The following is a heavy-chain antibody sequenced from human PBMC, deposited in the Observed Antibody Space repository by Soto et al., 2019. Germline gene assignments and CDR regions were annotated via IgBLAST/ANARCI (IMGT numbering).Heavy chain of an antibody. D-gene: IGHD3-22*01. CDR2: IDWDDDK. CDR3: DRIDYPGWLHDAFDI. J-gene: IGHJ3*02. V-gene: IGHV2-70*04. Sequence: SGPTLVNPTQTLTLTCTFSGFSLSTSGMRVSWIRQPPGKALEWLARIDWDDDKFYSTSLKTRLTISKDTSKNQVVLTMTNMDPLDTSSYSCDRIDYPGWLHDAFDIWGQGTMVTVS. CDR1: GFSLSTSGMR.